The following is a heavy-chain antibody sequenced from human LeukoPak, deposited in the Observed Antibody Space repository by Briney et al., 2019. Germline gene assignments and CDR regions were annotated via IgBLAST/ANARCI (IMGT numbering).Heavy chain of an antibody. J-gene: IGHJ4*02. Sequence: PGGSLRLSCAAPGFTFSSYWMSWVRPAPGKGLEGVANIKQDGSEKYYVDSVKGRFTISRANAKNSLYLQMNSLRAEDTAVYYCARDLSFLVSDYYFDYWGQGTLVTVSS. CDR2: IKQDGSEK. D-gene: IGHD3-3*01. CDR3: ARDLSFLVSDYYFDY. V-gene: IGHV3-7*01. CDR1: GFTFSSYW.